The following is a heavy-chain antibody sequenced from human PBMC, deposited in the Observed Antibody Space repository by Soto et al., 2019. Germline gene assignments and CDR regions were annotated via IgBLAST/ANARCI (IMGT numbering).Heavy chain of an antibody. Sequence: QVQLVESGGGVVQPGRSLRLSCAASGFTFTNYGMNWVRQAPGKGLGWVALISYDGSDKYYADSVKGRFTISRDNSKNTLYLQMNSLRAEDTAVYYCAKDGYRARGYFDYWGQGTLVTVSS. V-gene: IGHV3-30*18. CDR1: GFTFTNYG. CDR2: ISYDGSDK. D-gene: IGHD5-18*01. J-gene: IGHJ4*02. CDR3: AKDGYRARGYFDY.